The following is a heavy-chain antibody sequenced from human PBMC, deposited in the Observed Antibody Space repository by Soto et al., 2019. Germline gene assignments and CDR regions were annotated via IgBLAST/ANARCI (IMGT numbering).Heavy chain of an antibody. CDR1: GFTFSSYG. V-gene: IGHV3-30*18. J-gene: IGHJ6*02. CDR2: ISYDGSNK. CDR3: AKDGLFVEIVATIPYYYNMDV. Sequence: PGGSLRLSCAASGFTFSSYGMHWVRQAPGKGLEWVAVISYDGSNKYYADSVKGRFTISRDNSKNTLYLQMNSLRAEDTAVYYCAKDGLFVEIVATIPYYYNMDVWGQGTTVTVSS. D-gene: IGHD5-12*01.